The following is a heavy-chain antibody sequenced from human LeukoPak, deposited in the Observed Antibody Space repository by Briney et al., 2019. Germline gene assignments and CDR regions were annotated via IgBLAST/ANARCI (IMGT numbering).Heavy chain of an antibody. CDR2: ISYDGSNK. D-gene: IGHD1-1*01. V-gene: IGHV3-30*03. J-gene: IGHJ4*02. Sequence: GGSLRLSCAASGFTFSSYSMNWVRQAPGKGLEWVAVISYDGSNKYYADSVKGRFTISRDNSKNTLYLQMNSLRAEDTAVYYCARDRLETLDYWGQGTLVTVSS. CDR1: GFTFSSYS. CDR3: ARDRLETLDY.